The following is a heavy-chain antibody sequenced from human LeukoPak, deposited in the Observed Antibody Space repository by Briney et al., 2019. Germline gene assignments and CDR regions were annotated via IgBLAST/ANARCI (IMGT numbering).Heavy chain of an antibody. Sequence: PSETLSLTCTVSGGSISSGSYYWSWIRQPAGKGLEWIGRIYTSGSTNYNPSLKSRVTISVDTSKNQFSLKLSSVTAADTAVYYCARDYYDILTGNRWAYYYYYMDVWGKGTMVTVSS. CDR1: GGSISSGSYY. V-gene: IGHV4-61*02. D-gene: IGHD3-9*01. CDR2: IYTSGST. CDR3: ARDYYDILTGNRWAYYYYYMDV. J-gene: IGHJ6*03.